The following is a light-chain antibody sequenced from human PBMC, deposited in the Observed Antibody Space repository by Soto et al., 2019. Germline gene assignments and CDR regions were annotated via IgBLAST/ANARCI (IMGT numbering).Light chain of an antibody. V-gene: IGKV1-5*03. J-gene: IGKJ2*02. CDR1: QSISSW. CDR2: KAS. CDR3: QQYNTYSGT. Sequence: DIQMTQSPSSLSASVGDRVTITCRASQSISSWSAWYQQKPGKAPKLLIYKASTLQSGVPSRFSGSGSGTEFTLTISGLQPDDSATYYCQQYNTYSGTFGLGTKLEIK.